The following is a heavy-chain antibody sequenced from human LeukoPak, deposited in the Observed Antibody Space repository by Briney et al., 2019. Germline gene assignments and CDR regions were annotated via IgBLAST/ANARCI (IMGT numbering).Heavy chain of an antibody. Sequence: SETLSLTCAVYGGSFSGYYWSWIRQPPGKGLEWIGEINHSGSTNYNPSLKSRVTISVDTSKNQFSLKLSSVTAADTAVYYCARDSYGYGFDYWGQGTLVTVSS. CDR2: INHSGST. CDR1: GGSFSGYY. V-gene: IGHV4-34*01. D-gene: IGHD5-18*01. CDR3: ARDSYGYGFDY. J-gene: IGHJ4*02.